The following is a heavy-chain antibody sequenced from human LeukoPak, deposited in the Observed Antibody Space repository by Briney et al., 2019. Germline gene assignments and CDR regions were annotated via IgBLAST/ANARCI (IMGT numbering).Heavy chain of an antibody. CDR3: AREGCGGGNCGATIGWFDP. CDR1: GYTFSAYY. D-gene: IGHD2-21*01. CDR2: INPDSGVT. V-gene: IGHV1-2*02. J-gene: IGHJ5*02. Sequence: ASVKVSCKASGYTFSAYYIHWVRQVPGQGLEWMGWINPDSGVTRYAQMLQGRVTMTRDTSSSTAYMGLTRLRSDDTAVYYCAREGCGGGNCGATIGWFDPWGQGTLVTVSS.